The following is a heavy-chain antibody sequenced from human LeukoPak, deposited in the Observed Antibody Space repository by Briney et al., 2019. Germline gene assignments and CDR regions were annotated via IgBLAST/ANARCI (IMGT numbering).Heavy chain of an antibody. Sequence: SETLSLTCTVSGGSISSYYWSWIRQPAGKGVEWIGRIYTSGSTNYNPSLKSRVTMSVDTSKNQFSLKLSSVTAADTAVYYCARDSSSGWTYYYCYMDVWGKGTTVTISS. CDR2: IYTSGST. V-gene: IGHV4-4*07. CDR3: ARDSSSGWTYYYCYMDV. J-gene: IGHJ6*03. D-gene: IGHD6-19*01. CDR1: GGSISSYY.